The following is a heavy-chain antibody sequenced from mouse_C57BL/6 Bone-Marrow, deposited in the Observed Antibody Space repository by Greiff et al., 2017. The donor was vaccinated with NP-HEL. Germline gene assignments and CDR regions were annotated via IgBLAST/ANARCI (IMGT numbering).Heavy chain of an antibody. CDR3: ARDGSSLWFAY. V-gene: IGHV1-81*01. D-gene: IGHD1-1*01. J-gene: IGHJ3*01. Sequence: QVQLQSGAELARPGASVKLSCKASGYTFTSYGISWVKQRTGQGLEWIGEIYPRSGNTYYNEKFKGKATLTADKSSSTAYMELRSLTSEDSAVYFCARDGSSLWFAYWGQGTLVTVSA. CDR1: GYTFTSYG. CDR2: IYPRSGNT.